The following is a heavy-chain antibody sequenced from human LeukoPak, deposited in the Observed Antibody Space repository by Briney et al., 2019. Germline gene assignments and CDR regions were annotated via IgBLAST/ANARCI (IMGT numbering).Heavy chain of an antibody. Sequence: SVKVSCKASGGTFSSYAISWVRQAPGQGLEWMGGIIPIFGTANYAQKFQGRVTITTGESTSTAYMELSSLRSEDTAVYYCARVLTGTTGPFDYWGQGTLVTVSS. V-gene: IGHV1-69*05. J-gene: IGHJ4*02. D-gene: IGHD1-20*01. CDR2: IIPIFGTA. CDR3: ARVLTGTTGPFDY. CDR1: GGTFSSYA.